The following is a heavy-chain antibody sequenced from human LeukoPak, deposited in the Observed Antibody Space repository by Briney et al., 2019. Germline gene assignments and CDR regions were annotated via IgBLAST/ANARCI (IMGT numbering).Heavy chain of an antibody. D-gene: IGHD6-25*01. Sequence: SETLSLTCAVSGGSISSGGYSWNWIRQTPGKGLEWIGYIYYRGSTNYNPSLKSRVTISVDTSKNQFSLKLSSVTAADAGVYYCARHPRQTYYFYMDIWGKGTTVTISS. CDR2: IYYRGST. CDR3: ARHPRQTYYFYMDI. CDR1: GGSISSGGYS. J-gene: IGHJ6*03. V-gene: IGHV4-30-4*07.